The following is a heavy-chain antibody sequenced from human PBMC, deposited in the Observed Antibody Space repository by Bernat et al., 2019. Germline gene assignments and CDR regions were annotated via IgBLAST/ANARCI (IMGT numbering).Heavy chain of an antibody. V-gene: IGHV4-34*01. D-gene: IGHD1-26*01. Sequence: QVQLQQWGAGLLKPSETLSLTCAVYGGSFSGYYWSWIRQPPGKGLEWIGEINHSGSTNYNPSLKSRVTISVDTSKNQFSLKLSSVTAADTAGYYCARAGRGGSYYFRWFDPWGQGTLVTVSS. CDR2: INHSGST. CDR1: GGSFSGYY. CDR3: ARAGRGGSYYFRWFDP. J-gene: IGHJ5*02.